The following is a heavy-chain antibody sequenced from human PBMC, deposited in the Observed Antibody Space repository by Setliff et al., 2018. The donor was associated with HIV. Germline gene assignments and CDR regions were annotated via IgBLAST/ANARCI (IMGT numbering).Heavy chain of an antibody. CDR2: FYRSGNT. Sequence: SETLSLTCAVSGYSISSGSYWGWIRQPPGKGLEWIGSFYRSGNTYYNPSLNSRATVSVDTSKNQLSLKLTSVTAADTAVYYCARGLSSGWYGYWYFDLWGRGTLVTVSS. CDR1: GYSISSGSY. V-gene: IGHV4-38-2*01. CDR3: ARGLSSGWYGYWYFDL. D-gene: IGHD6-19*01. J-gene: IGHJ2*01.